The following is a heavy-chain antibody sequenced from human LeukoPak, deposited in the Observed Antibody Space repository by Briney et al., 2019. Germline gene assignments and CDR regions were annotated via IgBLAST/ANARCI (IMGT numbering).Heavy chain of an antibody. CDR2: INPNSGVT. CDR3: ARLSTPNLYYFDY. CDR1: GYTFTGYY. D-gene: IGHD3-16*02. Sequence: ASVKVSCKASGYTFTGYYMHWVRQAPGQGLAWMGWINPNSGVTYYAQKFQGRVSMTRDTSISTAYMEVSRLRSDDSALYYCARLSTPNLYYFDYWGQGTLVTVSS. V-gene: IGHV1-2*02. J-gene: IGHJ4*02.